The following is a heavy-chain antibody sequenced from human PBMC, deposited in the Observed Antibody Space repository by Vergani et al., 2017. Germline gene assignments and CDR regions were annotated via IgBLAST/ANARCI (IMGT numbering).Heavy chain of an antibody. D-gene: IGHD5-12*01. CDR1: GFTFDDYA. V-gene: IGHV3-23*04. Sequence: EVQLVESGGGLVQPGRSLRLSCAASGFTFDDYAMHWVRQAPGKGLEWVSGISGSGGSTYYADSVKGRFIISRDNSKNTLHLQMNSLRADDTAVYYCTKGSRGYTGYFFDYWGQGTLATVSS. CDR3: TKGSRGYTGYFFDY. CDR2: ISGSGGST. J-gene: IGHJ4*02.